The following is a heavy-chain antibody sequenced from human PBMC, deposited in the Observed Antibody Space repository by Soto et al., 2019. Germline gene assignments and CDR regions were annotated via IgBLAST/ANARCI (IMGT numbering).Heavy chain of an antibody. D-gene: IGHD3-9*01. J-gene: IGHJ4*02. CDR1: GFTFNAYT. Sequence: LRLSCAASGFTFNAYTMHWVRQAPGKGLEWVSLISWDGGITYYGDSVKGRFTVSRDNSDNSLYLQMTSLRSDDTAFYYCAKDSYDILTGQKRYFDSWGQGTLVTVS. V-gene: IGHV3-43*01. CDR2: ISWDGGIT. CDR3: AKDSYDILTGQKRYFDS.